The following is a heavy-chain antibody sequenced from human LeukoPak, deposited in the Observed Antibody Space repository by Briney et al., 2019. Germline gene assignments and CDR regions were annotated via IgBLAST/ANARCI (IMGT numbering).Heavy chain of an antibody. D-gene: IGHD4-23*01. CDR3: ARGNSASEIYHYLNWFDP. V-gene: IGHV1-18*04. Sequence: DSVKVSCKASGYTFTSNGVTWVRQAPGQGLEWMGWISANNGHTNYAQKFQDRVTLTTDTSTSTAYMELRSLRSDDTAVYYCARGNSASEIYHYLNWFDPWGQGTLVTVSS. CDR1: GYTFTSNG. CDR2: ISANNGHT. J-gene: IGHJ5*02.